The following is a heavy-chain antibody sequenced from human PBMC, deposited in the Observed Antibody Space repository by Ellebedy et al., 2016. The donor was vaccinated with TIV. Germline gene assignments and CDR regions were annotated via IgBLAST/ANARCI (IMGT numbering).Heavy chain of an antibody. Sequence: GESLKISCAASGFTFSSYAMSWVRQAPGKGLEWVSTISSTGSRTYYADSVEGRFIISRDNSKNTLYLHMNSLRAEDTATYYCAKDQVAGDGRWVFDMWGQGTKVTVSS. CDR1: GFTFSSYA. V-gene: IGHV3-23*01. CDR2: ISSTGSRT. CDR3: AKDQVAGDGRWVFDM. J-gene: IGHJ3*02. D-gene: IGHD5-24*01.